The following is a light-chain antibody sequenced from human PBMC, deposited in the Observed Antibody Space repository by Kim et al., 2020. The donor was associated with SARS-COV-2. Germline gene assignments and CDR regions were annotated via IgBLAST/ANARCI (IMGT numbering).Light chain of an antibody. V-gene: IGKV3-20*01. CDR1: QSVTSSH. J-gene: IGKJ1*01. Sequence: DIVLTQSPGTLSFSPGERATLSCRASQSVTSSHLAWYQQEPGQAPRLLIYGTSSRATGIPDRFSGSGSGTDFGLTISRLESEDFAVYYCQYYGDSPLWAFGQGTKVDIK. CDR2: GTS. CDR3: QYYGDSPLWA.